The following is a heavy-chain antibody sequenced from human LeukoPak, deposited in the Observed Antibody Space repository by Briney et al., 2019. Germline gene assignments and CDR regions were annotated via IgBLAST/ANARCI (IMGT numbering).Heavy chain of an antibody. CDR1: GFTFSSYS. CDR2: ISSSSSYI. Sequence: GGSLRLSCAASGFTFSSYSMNWVRQAPGKGLEWVSSISSSSSYIYYADSVKGRFTISRDNAKNSLYLQMNSLRAEDTAVYYCARVSRVALDYYDSSGYAFDYWGRGTLVTVSS. D-gene: IGHD3-22*01. J-gene: IGHJ4*02. CDR3: ARVSRVALDYYDSSGYAFDY. V-gene: IGHV3-21*01.